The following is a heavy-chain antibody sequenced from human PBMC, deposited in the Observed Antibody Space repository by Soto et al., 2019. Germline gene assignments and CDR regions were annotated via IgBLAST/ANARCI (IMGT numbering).Heavy chain of an antibody. V-gene: IGHV4-31*03. J-gene: IGHJ5*02. Sequence: QVQLQESGPGLVKPSQTLSLTCTVSGGSISSGGYYWSWIRQHPGKGLEWIGYIYYSGSTYYNPSLKSRVTISVDTSKTQSSLKLRSVTAADTAVYYCARGELRFWFDPWGQGTLVTVSS. CDR2: IYYSGST. CDR3: ARGELRFWFDP. D-gene: IGHD1-26*01. CDR1: GGSISSGGYY.